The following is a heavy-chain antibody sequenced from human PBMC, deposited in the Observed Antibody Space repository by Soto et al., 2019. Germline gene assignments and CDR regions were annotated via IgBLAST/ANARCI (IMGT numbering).Heavy chain of an antibody. J-gene: IGHJ6*02. V-gene: IGHV3-53*01. D-gene: IGHD6-6*01. CDR2: IYSGGST. Sequence: GGSLRLSCAASGFSVSSSDMSWVRQVPGEGLEWVSVIYSGGSTHDADYVKGRFSVSRDTSKNTVDLQMNSLRADDTAVYYCGTSSRKDYHFAMDVWGQGTAVTVSS. CDR1: GFSVSSSD. CDR3: GTSSRKDYHFAMDV.